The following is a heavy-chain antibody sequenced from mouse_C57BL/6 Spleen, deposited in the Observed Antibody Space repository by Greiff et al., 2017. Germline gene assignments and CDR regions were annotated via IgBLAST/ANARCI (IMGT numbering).Heavy chain of an antibody. CDR1: GYTFTSYW. J-gene: IGHJ1*03. Sequence: QVQLQQPGAELVRPGTSVKLSCKASGYTFTSYWMHWVKQRPGQGLEWIGVIDPSDSYTNYNQKFKGKATLTVDTSSSTAYMQLSSLTSEDSAVYYCARGPFYYGDVWGTGTTVTVSS. CDR2: IDPSDSYT. D-gene: IGHD1-1*01. CDR3: ARGPFYYGDV. V-gene: IGHV1-59*01.